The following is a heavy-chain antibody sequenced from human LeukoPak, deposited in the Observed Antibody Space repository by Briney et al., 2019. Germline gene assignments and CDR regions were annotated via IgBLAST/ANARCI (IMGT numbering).Heavy chain of an antibody. J-gene: IGHJ4*02. CDR1: GFTFDDYA. Sequence: GGSLRLSCAASGFTFDDYAMHWVRHAPGKGLDWLSGISWNSGSIGYADSVKGRFTISRDNDKNSLYLQMNSLRAEDMALYYCAKSGYYEVWSGYYLDYWGQGTLVTVSS. D-gene: IGHD3-3*01. CDR3: AKSGYYEVWSGYYLDY. CDR2: ISWNSGSI. V-gene: IGHV3-9*03.